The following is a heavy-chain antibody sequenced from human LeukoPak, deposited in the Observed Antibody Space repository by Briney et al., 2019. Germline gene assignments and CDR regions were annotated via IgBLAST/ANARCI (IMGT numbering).Heavy chain of an antibody. J-gene: IGHJ6*02. V-gene: IGHV3-30-3*01. CDR2: ISYDGSNK. D-gene: IGHD6-13*01. CDR3: ARGVTYSSSWYGDYYYYGMDV. Sequence: QPGRSLRLSCAASGFTFSSYAMHWVRQAPGKGLEWVAVISYDGSNKYYADSVKGRFTISRDNSKNTLYLQMNSLRAEDTAVYYCARGVTYSSSWYGDYYYYGMDVWGQGTTVTVSS. CDR1: GFTFSSYA.